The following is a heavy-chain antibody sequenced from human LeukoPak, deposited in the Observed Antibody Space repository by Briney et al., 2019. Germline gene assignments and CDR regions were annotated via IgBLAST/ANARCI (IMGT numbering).Heavy chain of an antibody. CDR3: ARERGGSKLSGLYGRDYYYMDV. Sequence: SATLSLTCTVSGGSISSYYWSWIRQPPGKGLEWNGYIYYSGSTNYNPSLKSRVTISVATSKNQFSLKLSSVTAADTAVYFCARERGGSKLSGLYGRDYYYMDVWGKGTTVTVSS. CDR2: IYYSGST. V-gene: IGHV4-59*01. D-gene: IGHD3-16*01. J-gene: IGHJ6*03. CDR1: GGSISSYY.